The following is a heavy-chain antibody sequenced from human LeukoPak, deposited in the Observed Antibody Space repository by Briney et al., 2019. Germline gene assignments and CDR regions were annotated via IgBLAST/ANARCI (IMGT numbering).Heavy chain of an antibody. V-gene: IGHV1-3*01. J-gene: IGHJ4*02. D-gene: IGHD1-26*01. CDR1: GYTFTSYA. CDR2: INAGNGNT. Sequence: ASVKVSCKASGYTFTSYAMHWVRQAPGQRLEWMGWINAGNGNTKYSQKFQGRVTITRDTSASTAYMELSSLRSEDTAVYYCARDPAQWEPHFDYWGQGTLVTVSS. CDR3: ARDPAQWEPHFDY.